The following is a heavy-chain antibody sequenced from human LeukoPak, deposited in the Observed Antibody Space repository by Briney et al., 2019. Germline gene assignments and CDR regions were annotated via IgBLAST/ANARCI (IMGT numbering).Heavy chain of an antibody. J-gene: IGHJ4*01. Sequence: PSETLSLTCTVSGGSISSSSYSWGWIRQPPGKGLEWIGSIYYSGTTHYNPSLKSRVTISVDTSKIQFSLKLSSVAATDTAVYFCARLRFEFWSGYTHPYFDYWGQGTLVTVSS. CDR2: IYYSGTT. CDR3: ARLRFEFWSGYTHPYFDY. D-gene: IGHD3-3*01. V-gene: IGHV4-39*01. CDR1: GGSISSSSYS.